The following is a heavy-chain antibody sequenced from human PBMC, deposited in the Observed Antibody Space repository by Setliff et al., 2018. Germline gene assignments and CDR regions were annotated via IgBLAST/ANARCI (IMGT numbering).Heavy chain of an antibody. V-gene: IGHV5-51*01. CDR1: GYNFNSHW. J-gene: IGHJ1*01. CDR3: ARLPSTGSAFFQH. D-gene: IGHD1-1*01. Sequence: GESLKISCATSGYNFNSHWIAWVRQAPGGGLEWMGLIFPADSETRYSPSFQGQFTMSVDTSINTAYLQWNSLKASDTALYFCARLPSTGSAFFQHWGQGTPVTVSS. CDR2: IFPADSET.